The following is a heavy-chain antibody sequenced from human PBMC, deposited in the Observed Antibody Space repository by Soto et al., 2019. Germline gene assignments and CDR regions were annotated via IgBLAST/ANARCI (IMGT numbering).Heavy chain of an antibody. CDR1: GGCISSYY. D-gene: IGHD6-6*01. CDR2: IYYSGST. J-gene: IGHJ3*02. Sequence: EALSLTCTDSGGCISSYYWSWIRQPPGKGLEWIGYIYYSGSTYYNPSLKSRVTISVDTSKNQFSLKLSYVTAADTAVYYCERAGGRVAARRAFDIWGQGTMVTVSS. V-gene: IGHV4-59*01. CDR3: ERAGGRVAARRAFDI.